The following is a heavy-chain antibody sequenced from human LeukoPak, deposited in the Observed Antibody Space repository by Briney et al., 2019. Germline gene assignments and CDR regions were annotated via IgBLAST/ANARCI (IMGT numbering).Heavy chain of an antibody. Sequence: GASVKVSCKASGYTFTRYYLHWVRQAPGQGLEWMGIINPSGGRTNNAQQFQGRVTMTRDTSTSTVYMQLSSLRSEDTAGYYCARDLAIAAAPYGMDVWGQGTTVTVSS. CDR1: GYTFTRYY. D-gene: IGHD6-13*01. CDR2: INPSGGRT. J-gene: IGHJ6*02. CDR3: ARDLAIAAAPYGMDV. V-gene: IGHV1-46*01.